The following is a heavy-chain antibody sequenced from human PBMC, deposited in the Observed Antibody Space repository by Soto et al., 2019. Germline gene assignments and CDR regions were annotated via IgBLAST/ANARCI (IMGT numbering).Heavy chain of an antibody. V-gene: IGHV3-30-3*01. CDR2: VSYDGSNK. Sequence: PGGSLRLSCAASGFTFSGYAMDWVRQAPGKGLDWVAVVSYDGSNKYYADSVKGRFTISRDNSKNTLYLEMNSLRVEDTAVYYCARARNWNDVWSAFEIRGLGTMVTV. D-gene: IGHD1-1*01. CDR1: GFTFSGYA. J-gene: IGHJ3*02. CDR3: ARARNWNDVWSAFEI.